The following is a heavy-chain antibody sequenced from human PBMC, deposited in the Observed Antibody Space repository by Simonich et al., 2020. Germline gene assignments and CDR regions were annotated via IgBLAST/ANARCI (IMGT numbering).Heavy chain of an antibody. CDR2: IYYSGSN. CDR1: GGSISSSSYY. Sequence: QLQLQESGPGLVKPSETLSLTCTVSGGSISSSSYYWGWIRQPPGKGLEWIGRIYYSGSNYYNPSLKSRVTISVDTSKNQFSLKLSSVTAADTAVYYCARWAYSGSYFDYWGQGTLVTVSS. D-gene: IGHD6-6*01. CDR3: ARWAYSGSYFDY. V-gene: IGHV4-39*01. J-gene: IGHJ4*02.